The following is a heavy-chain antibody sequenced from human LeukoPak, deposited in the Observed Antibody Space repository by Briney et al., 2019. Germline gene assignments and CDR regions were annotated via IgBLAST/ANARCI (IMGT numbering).Heavy chain of an antibody. V-gene: IGHV3-7*01. CDR3: ARSAAGLDY. D-gene: IGHD6-25*01. Sequence: GGSLRLSCPASGFTFSNSWMAWVRQAPGKGLEWVANIKPDGSEKYYVDSVKGRFTISKDNAKNPLYLQMNSLRVEDTAMYYCARSAAGLDYWGQGTLVTVSS. J-gene: IGHJ4*02. CDR2: IKPDGSEK. CDR1: GFTFSNSW.